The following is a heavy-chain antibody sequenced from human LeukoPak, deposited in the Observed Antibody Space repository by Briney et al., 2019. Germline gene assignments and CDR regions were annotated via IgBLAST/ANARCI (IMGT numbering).Heavy chain of an antibody. CDR3: ASRKLGNDY. Sequence: SETLSLTCTVSGGSVTDYCWSWIRQSPGKGLEWFGYIYYTGTSYNHSLKSRVTITADTSKNQFSLKLISVTAEDTAVYYCASRKLGNDYWGQGTIVTVSS. D-gene: IGHD7-27*01. J-gene: IGHJ4*02. CDR2: IYYTGT. CDR1: GGSVTDYC. V-gene: IGHV4-59*02.